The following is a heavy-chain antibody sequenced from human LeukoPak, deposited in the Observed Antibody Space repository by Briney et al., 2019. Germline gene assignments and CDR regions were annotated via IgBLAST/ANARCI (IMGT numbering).Heavy chain of an antibody. CDR1: GGTFSSYA. CDR2: IIPIFGTA. CDR3: ARGTHTNYDILTGYYIRPKEYYYYYGMDV. D-gene: IGHD3-9*01. V-gene: IGHV1-69*13. J-gene: IGHJ6*02. Sequence: ASAKVSCKASGGTFSSYAISWVRQAPGQGLEWMGGIIPIFGTANYAQKFQGRVTITADESTSTAYMELSSLRSEDTAVYYCARGTHTNYDILTGYYIRPKEYYYYYGMDVWGQGTTVTVSS.